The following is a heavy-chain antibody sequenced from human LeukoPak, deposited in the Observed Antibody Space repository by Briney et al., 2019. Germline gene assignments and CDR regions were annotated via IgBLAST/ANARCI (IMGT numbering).Heavy chain of an antibody. J-gene: IGHJ3*02. CDR1: GGSISSYY. D-gene: IGHD5-24*01. Sequence: SETLSLTCTVSGGSISSYYWSWIRQPPGKGLEWIGYIYYSGSTNYNPSLKSRVTISVDTSKNQFSLKLSSVTAADTAVYYCASSIRKRWLQLDAFDIWGQGTMVTVSS. V-gene: IGHV4-59*08. CDR3: ASSIRKRWLQLDAFDI. CDR2: IYYSGST.